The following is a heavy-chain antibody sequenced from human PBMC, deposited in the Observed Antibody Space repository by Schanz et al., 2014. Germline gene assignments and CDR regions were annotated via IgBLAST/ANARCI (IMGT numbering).Heavy chain of an antibody. D-gene: IGHD3-22*01. J-gene: IGHJ4*02. CDR1: GFTFSSYA. CDR2: ISGGGGTT. CDR3: AKDRSWDYDSSGYFDY. Sequence: VQLVDSGGGLVKPGGSLRLSCAASGFTFSSYAMSWVRQAPGKGLEWVSAISGGGGTTYYADSVKGRFTISRDNSKNTLYLQMNSLRAEDTAVYYCAKDRSWDYDSSGYFDYWGQGTLVTGSS. V-gene: IGHV3-23*04.